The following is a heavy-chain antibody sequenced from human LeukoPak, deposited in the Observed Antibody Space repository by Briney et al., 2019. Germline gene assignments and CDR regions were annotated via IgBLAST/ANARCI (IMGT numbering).Heavy chain of an antibody. CDR1: GFTFSSYA. V-gene: IGHV3-23*01. J-gene: IGHJ4*02. CDR2: ISGSGGST. Sequence: GGSLRLSCAASGFTFSSYAMSWVRQAPGKGLEWVSAISGSGGSTYYADSVKGRFTISRDNSKNTLYLQMNSLRAEDTAVYYCAKEYYDSSGYFYAPASPDYWGQGTLVTVSS. D-gene: IGHD3-22*01. CDR3: AKEYYDSSGYFYAPASPDY.